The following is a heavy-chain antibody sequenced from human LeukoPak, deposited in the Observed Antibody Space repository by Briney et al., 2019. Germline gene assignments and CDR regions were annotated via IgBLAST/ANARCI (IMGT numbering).Heavy chain of an antibody. CDR1: GFKFSIYW. J-gene: IGHJ1*01. D-gene: IGHD3-16*01. V-gene: IGHV3-7*01. Sequence: GGSLRLSCAASGFKFSIYWMAWVRQAPGKGLEWVATIDRKGQATYYMDSVKGRFTVSRDTATNSVYLQLNSLRTEDTAVYYCVREDWGTFDKWGQGTKVTVSS. CDR2: IDRKGQAT. CDR3: VREDWGTFDK.